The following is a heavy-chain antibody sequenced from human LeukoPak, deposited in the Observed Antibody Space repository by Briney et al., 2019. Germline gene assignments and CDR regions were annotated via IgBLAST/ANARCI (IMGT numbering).Heavy chain of an antibody. CDR2: INSDGSSA. Sequence: GGSPRLSCAASGFTFSTYWMHWVRQAPGKGLVWVSRINSDGSSATYADSVKGRFTISRDNAKNTMYLQMNSLRAEDTAVYYCARDFWTLDYWGQGTLVTVSS. CDR1: GFTFSTYW. J-gene: IGHJ4*02. CDR3: ARDFWTLDY. D-gene: IGHD3/OR15-3a*01. V-gene: IGHV3-74*01.